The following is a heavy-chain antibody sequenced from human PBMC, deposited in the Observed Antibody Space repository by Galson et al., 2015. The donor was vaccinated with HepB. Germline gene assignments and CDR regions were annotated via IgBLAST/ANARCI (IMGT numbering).Heavy chain of an antibody. Sequence: SLRLSCAASGFTFSGSAMHWVRQAPGKGLEWVSVVHGNGDIYYADSVKGRFSTSRDIRMNTLSLHMKSLRAEDTAMYYCASFGGSYIGGWGQGTLVTVSS. J-gene: IGHJ4*02. D-gene: IGHD3-16*01. CDR3: ASFGGSYIGG. V-gene: IGHV3-53*01. CDR1: GFTFSGSA. CDR2: VHGNGDI.